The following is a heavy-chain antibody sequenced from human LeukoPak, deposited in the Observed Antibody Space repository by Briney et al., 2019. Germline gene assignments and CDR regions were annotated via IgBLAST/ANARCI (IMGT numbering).Heavy chain of an antibody. J-gene: IGHJ5*02. CDR2: INSDGSST. D-gene: IGHD3-3*01. CDR1: GFIFRIQN. CDR3: AIVMTQYYDFWSGSTNWFDP. V-gene: IGHV3-74*01. Sequence: PGGSLRLSCAASGFIFRIQNMNWVRQAPGKGLVWVSRINSDGSSTSYADSVKGRFTISRDNAKNTLCLQMNSLRAEDTAVYYCAIVMTQYYDFWSGSTNWFDPWGQGTLVTVSS.